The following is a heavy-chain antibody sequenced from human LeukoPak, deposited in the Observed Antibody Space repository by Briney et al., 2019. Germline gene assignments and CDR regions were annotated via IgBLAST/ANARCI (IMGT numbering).Heavy chain of an antibody. D-gene: IGHD6-13*01. Sequence: GGSLRLSCAASGFTVSSNYMSWVRQAPGKGLEWVSVISGSGGSTYYADSVKGRFTISRDNSKNTLYLQMNSLRAEDTAVYYCAKVAAAGDYFDYWGQGTLVTVSS. J-gene: IGHJ4*02. V-gene: IGHV3-23*01. CDR3: AKVAAAGDYFDY. CDR1: GFTVSSNY. CDR2: ISGSGGST.